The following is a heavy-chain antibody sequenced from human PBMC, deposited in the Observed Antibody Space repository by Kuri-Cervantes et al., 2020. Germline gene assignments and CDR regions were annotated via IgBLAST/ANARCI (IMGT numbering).Heavy chain of an antibody. Sequence: LRLSCAVSGGSISSGGYSWSWIRQPPGKGLEWIGYIYHSGSTYYNPSLKSRVTISVDRSKNQFSLKLSSVTAADTAVYYCARVLKSSSRYYFDYWGQGTLVTVSS. CDR2: IYHSGST. CDR3: ARVLKSSSRYYFDY. CDR1: GGSISSGGYS. V-gene: IGHV4-30-2*01. D-gene: IGHD6-13*01. J-gene: IGHJ4*02.